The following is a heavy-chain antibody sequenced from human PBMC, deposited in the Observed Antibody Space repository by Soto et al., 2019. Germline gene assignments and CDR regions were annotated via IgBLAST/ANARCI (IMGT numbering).Heavy chain of an antibody. CDR1: GYSFTRFW. CDR3: ARRKVDYDFWSGYSRATYNWFDP. D-gene: IGHD3-3*01. V-gene: IGHV5-51*07. J-gene: IGHJ5*02. CDR2: ISPGDSDT. Sequence: GESLKISCKASGYSFTRFWIGWVHQKPGKGLEWMGTISPGDSDTNYSPSFQGHVTISADKSISTAYLQWSSLKASDTAMYYCARRKVDYDFWSGYSRATYNWFDPWGQGTLVTVSS.